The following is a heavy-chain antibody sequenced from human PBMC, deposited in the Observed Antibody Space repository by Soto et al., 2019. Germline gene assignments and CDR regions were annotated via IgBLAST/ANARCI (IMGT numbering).Heavy chain of an antibody. V-gene: IGHV1-58*01. J-gene: IGHJ4*02. CDR3: VADSGWLESTSSSFEY. Sequence: SVKGSCKTYGFMFTRSAVQWVRQARGQRLEWIGWIVVGSGHTNYAQKFQERVTITRDMSTSTAYMEVSSLRSEDTAVYYCVADSGWLESTSSSFEYWGQGTLVTVSS. CDR1: GFMFTRSA. CDR2: IVVGSGHT. D-gene: IGHD2-2*01.